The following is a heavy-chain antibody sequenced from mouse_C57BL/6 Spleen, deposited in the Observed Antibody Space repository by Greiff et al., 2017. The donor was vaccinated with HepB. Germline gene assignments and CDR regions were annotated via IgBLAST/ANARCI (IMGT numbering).Heavy chain of an antibody. Sequence: QVQLQQSGPELVKPGASVKISCKASGYSFTSYYIHWVKQRPGQGLEWIGWIYPGSGNTKYNEKFKGKATLTADTSSSTAYMQLSSLTSEDSAVYYCARPTVVEDYAMDYWGQGTSVTVSS. CDR2: IYPGSGNT. D-gene: IGHD1-1*01. CDR1: GYSFTSYY. CDR3: ARPTVVEDYAMDY. J-gene: IGHJ4*01. V-gene: IGHV1-66*01.